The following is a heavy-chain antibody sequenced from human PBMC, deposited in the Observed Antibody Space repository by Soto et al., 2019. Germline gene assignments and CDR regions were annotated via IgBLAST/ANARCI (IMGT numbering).Heavy chain of an antibody. Sequence: GGSLRLSCAGSGFTFSNYAMSWVRQAPGKGLAWVSAISGSGGSTYYADSVKGRFTISRDNSKNTLYLQMNSLRAEDTALYYCAKVPVGATGRFDYWGQGTLVTVSS. CDR3: AKVPVGATGRFDY. CDR1: GFTFSNYA. D-gene: IGHD1-26*01. CDR2: ISGSGGST. J-gene: IGHJ4*02. V-gene: IGHV3-23*01.